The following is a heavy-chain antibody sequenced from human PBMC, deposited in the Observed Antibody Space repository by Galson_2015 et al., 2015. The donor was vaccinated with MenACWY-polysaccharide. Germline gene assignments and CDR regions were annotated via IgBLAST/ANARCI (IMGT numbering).Heavy chain of an antibody. CDR2: INAGNGNT. CDR1: GYTFTSYA. Sequence: SVKVSCKASGYTFTSYAMHWVRQAPGQRLEWMGWINAGNGNTKYSQKFQGRVTITRDTSASTAYMELSSLRSEDTAVYYCARARGDSSGYRGPSWFDPWGQGTLVTVSS. D-gene: IGHD3-22*01. J-gene: IGHJ5*02. CDR3: ARARGDSSGYRGPSWFDP. V-gene: IGHV1-3*01.